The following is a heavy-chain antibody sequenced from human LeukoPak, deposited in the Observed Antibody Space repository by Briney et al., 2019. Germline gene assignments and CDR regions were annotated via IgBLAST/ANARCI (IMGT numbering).Heavy chain of an antibody. CDR2: IHYSGST. V-gene: IGHV4-39*07. CDR3: ARGYCSGGSCYSYAFDI. J-gene: IGHJ3*02. Sequence: PSETLSLTCTVSGGSISSSSYYWGWIRQPPGKGLEWIGSIHYSGSTNYNPSLKSRVTISVDTSKNQFSLKLSSVTAADTAVYYCARGYCSGGSCYSYAFDIWGQGTMVTVSS. D-gene: IGHD2-15*01. CDR1: GGSISSSSYY.